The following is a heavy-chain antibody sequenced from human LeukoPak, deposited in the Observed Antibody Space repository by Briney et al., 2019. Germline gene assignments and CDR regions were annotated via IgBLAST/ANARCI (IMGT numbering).Heavy chain of an antibody. V-gene: IGHV3-23*01. J-gene: IGHJ4*02. Sequence: GGSLRLSCAASGFTVYSYAMSWVRQAPGKGLEWVSAIRGSGVATFYADSVKGRFTISRDNSRNTPYLQMNSLRAEDTAVYFCASRVDTTLVWGQGTLVTVSS. CDR3: ASRVDTTLV. CDR2: IRGSGVAT. CDR1: GFTVYSYA. D-gene: IGHD1-1*01.